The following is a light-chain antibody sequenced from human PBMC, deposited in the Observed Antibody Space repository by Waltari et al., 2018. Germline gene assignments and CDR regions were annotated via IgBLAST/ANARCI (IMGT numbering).Light chain of an antibody. CDR1: NIGSKN. V-gene: IGLV3-9*01. J-gene: IGLJ2*01. CDR2: RDA. CDR3: QVWHNSTAWI. Sequence: YELTQPLSLSVALGQTARLTCGGNNIGSKNVHWYQQKPGQAPVLVIYRDAKRPSGIPEQFSGSNSGNTATLTISGVQVGDEADYYCQVWHNSTAWIFGGGTKLTVL.